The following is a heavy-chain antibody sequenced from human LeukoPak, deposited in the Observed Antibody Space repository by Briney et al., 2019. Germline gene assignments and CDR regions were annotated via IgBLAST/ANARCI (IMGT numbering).Heavy chain of an antibody. V-gene: IGHV3-53*01. CDR1: GLIVSSNY. CDR3: ARGARLVGGLYYFDS. Sequence: GGSVRLSCVVNGLIVSSNYMSWLGQAPGKGPAWVAVIYSDGSTYYADSVKGRLTISRDNSQNTLYLQMNSLRAEDTAVYYCARGARLVGGLYYFDSWGQGTLVTVSS. J-gene: IGHJ4*02. D-gene: IGHD3-9*01. CDR2: IYSDGST.